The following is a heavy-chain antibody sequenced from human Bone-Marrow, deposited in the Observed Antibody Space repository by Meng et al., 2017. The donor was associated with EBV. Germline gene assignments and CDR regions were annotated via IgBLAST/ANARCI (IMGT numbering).Heavy chain of an antibody. D-gene: IGHD1-14*01. CDR2: IIPIFGTA. V-gene: IGHV1-69*01. CDR1: GGTFSSYA. J-gene: IGHJ4*02. CDR3: ARGGNRELHFDY. Sequence: QGQLMQAGAEEKKPGFQVKVSCKASGGTFSSYAISWVRQATGQGLEWMGGIIPIFGTAHYTQKFQGRVTITADESTSTAYMELSSLRSEDTAVYYCARGGNRELHFDYWGQGTLVTVSS.